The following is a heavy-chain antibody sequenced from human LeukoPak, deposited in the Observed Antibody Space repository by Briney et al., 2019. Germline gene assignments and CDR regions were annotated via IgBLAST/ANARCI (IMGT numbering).Heavy chain of an antibody. CDR3: AKVDDSSGYFPVGFVPGTY. CDR1: GFTFSSYA. Sequence: QPGGSLRLSCSASGFTFSSYAMSWVRQAPGKGLEWVSAISGSGGSTYYADSVKGRFTISRDNSKNTLYLQMNSLRAEDTAVYYCAKVDDSSGYFPVGFVPGTYWGQGTLVTVSS. CDR2: ISGSGGST. V-gene: IGHV3-23*01. J-gene: IGHJ4*02. D-gene: IGHD3-22*01.